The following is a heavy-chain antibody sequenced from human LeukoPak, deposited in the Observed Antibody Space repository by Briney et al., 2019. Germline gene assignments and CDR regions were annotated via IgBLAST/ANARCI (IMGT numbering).Heavy chain of an antibody. Sequence: SETLSLTCAVYRDSFRGNLWTWIRQSPGRGRERIGEINQTGDTKLNRPLRGRVSISVDTANNQFSLRLTSLTGADMGLYFCARGRRVSGVRRINWARRENYYYYYIDAWGKGTSVIVSS. V-gene: IGHV4-34*01. CDR3: ARGRRVSGVRRINWARRENYYYYYIDA. CDR1: RDSFRGNL. D-gene: IGHD3-10*01. J-gene: IGHJ6*03. CDR2: INQTGDT.